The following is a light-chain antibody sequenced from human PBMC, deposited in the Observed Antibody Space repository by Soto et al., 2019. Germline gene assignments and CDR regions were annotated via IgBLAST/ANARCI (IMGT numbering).Light chain of an antibody. V-gene: IGKV3-20*01. CDR3: QQYVSSPWA. J-gene: IGKJ1*01. CDR2: GAS. CDR1: QSVSSNY. Sequence: ESVLTQSPGTLSLSPGERATLSCRASQSVSSNYLAWYQQKPGQAPRLLIYGASTRATGIPDRFSGSGSGTDFTLTISRLEPEDSAVYYCQQYVSSPWAFGQGTKVDIK.